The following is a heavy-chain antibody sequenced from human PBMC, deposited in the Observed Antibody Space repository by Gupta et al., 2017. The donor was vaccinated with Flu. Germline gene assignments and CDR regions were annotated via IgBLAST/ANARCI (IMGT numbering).Heavy chain of an antibody. V-gene: IGHV3-49*04. D-gene: IGHD3-3*01. CDR1: GFTFGDYA. J-gene: IGHJ4*02. CDR3: VATSGGGVREFDD. Sequence: EVQLVESGGGLVQPGRSLRLSCTASGFTFGDYAMSWVRQAPGKGLGGGGVIRSKDYGGKTEDAAAMKGRFTISRDDAKTIAYLQMKRMKTEDTDVYYFVATSGGGVREFDDGGQGTLVTVYS. CDR2: IRSKDYGGKT.